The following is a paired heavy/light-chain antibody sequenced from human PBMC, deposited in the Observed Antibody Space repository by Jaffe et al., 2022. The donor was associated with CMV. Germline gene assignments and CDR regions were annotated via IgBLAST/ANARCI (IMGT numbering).Light chain of an antibody. CDR2: VAS. Sequence: IQLTQSPSSLSASVGDRVTITCRASQGISDYLAWYQQKPGKAPQLLIYVASNLENGVPSRFSGSGSGTDFTLTISSLQPEDFATYYCQQVHTYPPGFGGGTKVEIK. CDR3: QQVHTYPPG. CDR1: QGISDY. J-gene: IGKJ4*01. V-gene: IGKV1-9*01.
Heavy chain of an antibody. Sequence: QVVLQESGPGLVVPSETLSLTCNVSGAPVYSYYWSWIRQPPGKGLEWIGFVYYGGSVTGTASYHPTLEGRVTISLDRSKNQISLKMTAVTAADTATYYCARHRSTGWATPYYWGQGVLVTVSS. CDR2: VYYGGSVTGTA. J-gene: IGHJ4*02. D-gene: IGHD6-19*01. V-gene: IGHV4-59*08. CDR1: GAPVYSYY. CDR3: ARHRSTGWATPYY.